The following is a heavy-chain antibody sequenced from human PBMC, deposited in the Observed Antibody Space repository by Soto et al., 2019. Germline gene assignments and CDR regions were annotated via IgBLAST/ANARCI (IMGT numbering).Heavy chain of an antibody. J-gene: IGHJ4*02. CDR3: VKDKGRLRAMYFFDY. D-gene: IGHD3-9*01. CDR1: GFTFDSYV. Sequence: EVQLVESGGGWVQPGRSLRLSCAASGFTFDSYVLHWVRQAPGKGLEWVSGINWKSGTIGYADSVKGRFSISRDNAKNTLYLQMNNLRSEDTALYYCVKDKGRLRAMYFFDYWGQGTPVNVSS. CDR2: INWKSGTI. V-gene: IGHV3-9*01.